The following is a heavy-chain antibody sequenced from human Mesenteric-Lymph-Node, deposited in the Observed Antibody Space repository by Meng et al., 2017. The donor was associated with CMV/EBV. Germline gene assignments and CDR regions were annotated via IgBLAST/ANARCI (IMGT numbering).Heavy chain of an antibody. CDR3: GRTVGPLNFDY. CDR1: GCTFSGGG. CDR2: SKPKADGGTA. Sequence: AFGCTFSGGGMSGVRQTQGKGLEWLGRSKPKADGGTADYAVPVKGRFSISRDDSKNTLYLQMNSLRAEDTAVYYCGRTVGPLNFDYWGQGTLVTVSS. D-gene: IGHD1-26*01. J-gene: IGHJ4*02. V-gene: IGHV3-15*05.